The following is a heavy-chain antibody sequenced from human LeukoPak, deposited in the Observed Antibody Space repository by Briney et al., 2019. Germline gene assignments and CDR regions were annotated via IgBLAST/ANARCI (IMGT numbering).Heavy chain of an antibody. Sequence: SQTLSLTCTVSGGSISSGGYYWSWIRQHPGKGLEWIGYIYYSGSTYYNPSLKSRVTISVDTSNNQFSLKLSSVTAADTAVYYCARTRDYYDSSGYPRGYYFDYWGQGTLVTVSS. J-gene: IGHJ4*02. CDR1: GGSISSGGYY. V-gene: IGHV4-31*03. CDR3: ARTRDYYDSSGYPRGYYFDY. D-gene: IGHD3-22*01. CDR2: IYYSGST.